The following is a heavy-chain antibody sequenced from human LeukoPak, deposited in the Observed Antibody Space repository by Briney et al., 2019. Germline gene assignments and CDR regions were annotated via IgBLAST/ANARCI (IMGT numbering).Heavy chain of an antibody. V-gene: IGHV3-23*01. D-gene: IGHD7-27*01. Sequence: PGGSLRLSCAASGFASGFTFSSYAMARVRQAPGKGLESVASINGRAATTYYAGSVKGSFTISRDNSKNTRYLQMNSLGADDTAVYYCAKAPATGEGYYFYYMDVWGKGTTVTVSS. CDR3: AKAPATGEGYYFYYMDV. J-gene: IGHJ6*03. CDR1: GFTFSSYA. CDR2: INGRAATT.